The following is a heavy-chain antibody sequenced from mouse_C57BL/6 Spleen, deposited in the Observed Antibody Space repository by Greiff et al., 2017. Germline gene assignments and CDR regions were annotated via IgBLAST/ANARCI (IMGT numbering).Heavy chain of an antibody. V-gene: IGHV3-6*01. J-gene: IGHJ4*01. D-gene: IGHD1-1*01. CDR1: GYSITSGYY. Sequence: VQLQQSGPGLVKPSQSLSLTCSVTGYSITSGYYWNWLRQFPGNKLEWMGYISYDGSNNYNPSLKNRISITRDTSKNQFFLKLNSVTTEDTATYYCASLGHYYGSRRDYWGQGTSVTVAS. CDR3: ASLGHYYGSRRDY. CDR2: ISYDGSN.